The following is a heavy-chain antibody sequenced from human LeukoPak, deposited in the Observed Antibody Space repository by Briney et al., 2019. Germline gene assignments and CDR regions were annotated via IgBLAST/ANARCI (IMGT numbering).Heavy chain of an antibody. V-gene: IGHV3-53*01. CDR1: GFTVSSNY. CDR3: ARLYCSGGSCYLDY. D-gene: IGHD2-15*01. CDR2: FYRGGST. Sequence: GGSLRLSCAASGFTVSSNYMSWVGQAPGKGLEWVSVFYRGGSTYSADSVKGRFPISRDNSKNTLYLQMNSLRAEDTAVYYCARLYCSGGSCYLDYWGQGTLVTVSS. J-gene: IGHJ4*02.